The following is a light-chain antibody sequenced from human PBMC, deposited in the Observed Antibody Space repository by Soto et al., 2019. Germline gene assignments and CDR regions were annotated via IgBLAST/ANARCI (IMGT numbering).Light chain of an antibody. CDR2: DVS. V-gene: IGLV2-14*03. CDR3: TSYINTDSLV. CDR1: SSDVGDYKS. J-gene: IGLJ2*01. Sequence: QSALTQPASVSGSPGQSIAISCSGTSSDVGDYKSVSWYQHHPGKVPKLVIFDVSNRPSGLSNRFSVSKSGNTASLTLSGPQAEYEADYYCTSYINTDSLVFAGGTKVTVL.